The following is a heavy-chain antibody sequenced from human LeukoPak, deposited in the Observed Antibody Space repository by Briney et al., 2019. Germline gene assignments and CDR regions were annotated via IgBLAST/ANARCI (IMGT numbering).Heavy chain of an antibody. V-gene: IGHV4-59*01. CDR3: ARGRTGTTLSSYYYYMDV. CDR1: GGSISSYY. J-gene: IGHJ6*03. CDR2: IYYSGST. D-gene: IGHD1-7*01. Sequence: ASETLSLTCTVSGGSISSYYWSWIRQPPGKGLEWIGYIYYSGSTNYNPSLKSRVTISVDTSKNQFSLKLSSVTAADTAVYYCARGRTGTTLSSYYYYMDVWGKGTTVTVSS.